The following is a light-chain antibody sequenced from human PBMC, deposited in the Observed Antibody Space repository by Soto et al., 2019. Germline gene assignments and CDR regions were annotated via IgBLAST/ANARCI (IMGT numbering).Light chain of an antibody. Sequence: QSVLTQPASVSGSPGQSITISCTXTSSDVGGYNYVSWYQQHPGKAPKFMIYDVSNRPSGVSTRFSGSKSGNTASLTISGLQAEDEADYYCNSYTTSNTRQIVFGTGTKVTVL. CDR1: SSDVGGYNY. V-gene: IGLV2-14*01. CDR3: NSYTTSNTRQIV. CDR2: DVS. J-gene: IGLJ1*01.